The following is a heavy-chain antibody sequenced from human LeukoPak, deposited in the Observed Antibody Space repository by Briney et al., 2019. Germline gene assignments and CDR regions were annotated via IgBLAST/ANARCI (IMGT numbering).Heavy chain of an antibody. CDR1: GFMFSSNW. CDR3: LRDLNWSLDQ. V-gene: IGHV3-7*01. D-gene: IGHD1-20*01. J-gene: IGHJ4*02. CDR2: IKEDGTET. Sequence: PGGSLRLSCAASGFMFSSNWMSWVRLAPGKGLEWVANIKEDGTETYYVDSVKGRFTISRDNAKNTLYLQMNSLRAEDTAVYYCLRDLNWSLDQWGQGTLVTVSS.